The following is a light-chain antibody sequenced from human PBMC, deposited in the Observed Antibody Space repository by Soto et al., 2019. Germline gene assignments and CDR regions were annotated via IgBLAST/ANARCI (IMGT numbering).Light chain of an antibody. CDR1: SSDVGGYNY. CDR2: DVS. CDR3: SSYTGSSTYV. Sequence: SDLKQAASVSRSPRQSIPIFYNGTSSDVGGYNYVSWYQQYPGKAPKLMIYDVSNRPSGVSNRFSGSKSGNTASLTISGLQAEDESDYYCSSYTGSSTYVFGTGTKVTVL. J-gene: IGLJ1*01. V-gene: IGLV2-14*01.